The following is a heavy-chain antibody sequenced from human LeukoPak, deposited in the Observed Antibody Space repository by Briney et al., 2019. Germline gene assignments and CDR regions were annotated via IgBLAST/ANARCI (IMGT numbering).Heavy chain of an antibody. Sequence: GGSLRLSCAASGFTLRSNSLSWVRPAPGKGVGWGSVIYSGGSTYYADSVKGRFTISRDNSKNTLYLQMNSLRAEDTAVYYCARDGEMATIKRLDYWGQGTLVTVSS. CDR1: GFTLRSNS. V-gene: IGHV3-53*05. J-gene: IGHJ4*02. CDR2: IYSGGST. D-gene: IGHD5-24*01. CDR3: ARDGEMATIKRLDY.